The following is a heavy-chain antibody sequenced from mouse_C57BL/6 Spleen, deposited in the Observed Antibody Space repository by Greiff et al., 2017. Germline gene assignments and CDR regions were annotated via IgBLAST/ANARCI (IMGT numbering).Heavy chain of an antibody. CDR1: GYTFTSYW. CDR2: IDPSDSET. CDR3: ARSVITTVVFDY. Sequence: QVQLKQPGAELVRPGSSVKLSCKASGYTFTSYWMHWVKQRPIQGLEWIGNIDPSDSETHYNQKFKDKATLTVDKSSSTAYMQLSSLTSEDSAVYYCARSVITTVVFDYWGQGTTLTVSS. J-gene: IGHJ2*01. V-gene: IGHV1-52*01. D-gene: IGHD1-1*01.